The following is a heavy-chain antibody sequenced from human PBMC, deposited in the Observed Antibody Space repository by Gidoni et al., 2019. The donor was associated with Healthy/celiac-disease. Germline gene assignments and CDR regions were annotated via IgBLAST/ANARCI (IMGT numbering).Heavy chain of an antibody. V-gene: IGHV4-34*01. CDR2: INHSGST. J-gene: IGHJ6*02. CDR1: GGSFSGYY. D-gene: IGHD3-10*01. CDR3: ARGGGVRGVTYYYYGMDV. Sequence: QVQLQQWGAGLLKPSETLSLTCAVYGGSFSGYYWSWIRQPPGKGLGWIGEINHSGSTNYNPSLKSRVTISVDTSKNQFSLKLSSVTAADTAVYYCARGGGVRGVTYYYYGMDVWGQGTTVTVSS.